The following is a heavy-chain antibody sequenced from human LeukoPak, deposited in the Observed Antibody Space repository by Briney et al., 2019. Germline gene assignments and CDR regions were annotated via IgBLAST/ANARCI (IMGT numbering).Heavy chain of an antibody. V-gene: IGHV3-30*18. Sequence: GGSLRLSCAASGFTFSSYGMHWVRQAPGKGLEWVAVISYDGSNKYYADSVKGRFTISRDNSKNTLYLQMNSLRAEDTAVYYCAKDPLVLGLELSGFGYWGQGTLVTVSS. CDR3: AKDPLVLGLELSGFGY. CDR1: GFTFSSYG. D-gene: IGHD1-7*01. CDR2: ISYDGSNK. J-gene: IGHJ4*02.